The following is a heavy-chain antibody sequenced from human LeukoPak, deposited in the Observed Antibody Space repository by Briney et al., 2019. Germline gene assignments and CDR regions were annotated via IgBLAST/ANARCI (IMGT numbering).Heavy chain of an antibody. V-gene: IGHV4-39*01. CDR3: AKHEAAGFFYGMDV. Sequence: SDTLSLTCTVSGGSISSISYYWGWIRQPPGKGLEWIGSMYYSGSTYYNSSLKSRVTISVDTSKNQFSLKLSSVTAADRAVYYCAKHEAAGFFYGMDVWGQGTTVTVSS. CDR2: MYYSGST. CDR1: GGSISSISYY. D-gene: IGHD6-13*01. J-gene: IGHJ6*02.